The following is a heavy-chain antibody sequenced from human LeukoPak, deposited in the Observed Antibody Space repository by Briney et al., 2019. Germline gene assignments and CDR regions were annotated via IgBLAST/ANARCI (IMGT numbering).Heavy chain of an antibody. CDR2: IYYSGST. CDR1: GGSISSYY. CDR3: AREMVGIAFDI. Sequence: SETLSLTCTVSGGSISSYYWSWIRQPPGKGLEWIGYIYYSGSTNYNPSLKSRVTISVDTSKNQFSLKLSSVTAADTAVYYRAREMVGIAFDIWGQGTMVTVSS. D-gene: IGHD2-15*01. V-gene: IGHV4-59*01. J-gene: IGHJ3*02.